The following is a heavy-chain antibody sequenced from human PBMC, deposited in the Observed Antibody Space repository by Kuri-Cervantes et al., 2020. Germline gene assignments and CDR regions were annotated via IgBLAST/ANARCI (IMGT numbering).Heavy chain of an antibody. CDR3: ARGQNRAVAGAARQDEFTL. V-gene: IGHV3-30*01. Sequence: GESLKISCAASGFTFSSYAMHWVRQAPGKGLEWVAVISYDGSNKYYADSVKGRFTISRDNSKNTLYLQMNGLRAEDTAFYYCARGQNRAVAGAARQDEFTLWGQGTMVTVS. J-gene: IGHJ3*01. CDR2: ISYDGSNK. CDR1: GFTFSSYA. D-gene: IGHD6-19*01.